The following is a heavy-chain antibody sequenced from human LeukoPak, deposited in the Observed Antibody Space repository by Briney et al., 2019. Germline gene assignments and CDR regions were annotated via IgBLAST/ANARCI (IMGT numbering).Heavy chain of an antibody. Sequence: PGRSLRLSCAASGFTFSSYGMHWVRHAPGKGLGWVAVISYDGSNKYYAAPVKGRFTISKDNSKNTLYLQMNSLRAEDTAVYYCATRPPYHDSSGYYYDEATGPNDYWGQGTLVTVPS. J-gene: IGHJ4*02. CDR2: ISYDGSNK. D-gene: IGHD3-22*01. CDR3: ATRPPYHDSSGYYYDEATGPNDY. V-gene: IGHV3-30*03. CDR1: GFTFSSYG.